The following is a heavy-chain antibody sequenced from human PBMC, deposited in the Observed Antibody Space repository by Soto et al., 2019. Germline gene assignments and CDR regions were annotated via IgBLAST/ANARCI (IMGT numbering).Heavy chain of an antibody. CDR3: ARDLGYCTNGVCYPAWFDP. Sequence: ASVKVSCKASGYTFTGYAMYWVRQAPGQRLEWMGWINAGNGNTKYSQKFQGRVTITRDTSASTAYMELSSLRSEDTAVYYCARDLGYCTNGVCYPAWFDPWGQGTLVTVSS. D-gene: IGHD2-8*01. V-gene: IGHV1-3*01. J-gene: IGHJ5*02. CDR1: GYTFTGYA. CDR2: INAGNGNT.